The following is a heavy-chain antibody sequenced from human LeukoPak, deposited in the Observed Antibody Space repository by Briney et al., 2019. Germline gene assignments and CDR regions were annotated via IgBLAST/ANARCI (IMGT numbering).Heavy chain of an antibody. J-gene: IGHJ6*02. CDR2: IYHSGST. V-gene: IGHV4-4*02. D-gene: IGHD3-3*01. CDR3: ARHTKRITIFGVVIRYYGMDV. CDR1: GGSISSSNW. Sequence: SETLSLTCAVSGGSISSSNWWSWVSQPPGKGLEWIGEIYHSGSTNYNPSLKSRVTISVDKSKNQFSLKLSSVTAADTAVYYCARHTKRITIFGVVIRYYGMDVWGQGTTVTVSS.